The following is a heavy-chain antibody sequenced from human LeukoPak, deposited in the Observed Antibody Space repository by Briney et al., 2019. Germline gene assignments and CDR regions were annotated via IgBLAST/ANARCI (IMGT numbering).Heavy chain of an antibody. CDR3: AKNGDRGAYCSGGTCYPYYYYYMDV. Sequence: GGSLRLSCAASGFTFSNYWMAWVRQAPGRGLEWVSAISTTGGTTYYADSVRGRFTISRDNSRYTLYLQMNSLRAEDTAIYYCAKNGDRGAYCSGGTCYPYYYYYMDVWGKGTTVTISS. D-gene: IGHD2-15*01. CDR1: GFTFSNYW. V-gene: IGHV3-23*01. J-gene: IGHJ6*03. CDR2: ISTTGGTT.